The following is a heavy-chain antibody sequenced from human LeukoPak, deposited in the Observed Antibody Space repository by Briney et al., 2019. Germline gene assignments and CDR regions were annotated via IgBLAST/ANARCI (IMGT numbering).Heavy chain of an antibody. CDR2: ISGDGGST. CDR1: GFTFDDYA. Sequence: GGSLRLSCAASGFTFDDYAMHRVRQAPGKGLEWVSLISGDGGSTYYADSVKGRVTISRDNSKNSLYLQMNSLRTEDTALYYCAKVQSRGLVYWGQGTLVTVSS. J-gene: IGHJ4*02. D-gene: IGHD3-16*01. V-gene: IGHV3-43*02. CDR3: AKVQSRGLVY.